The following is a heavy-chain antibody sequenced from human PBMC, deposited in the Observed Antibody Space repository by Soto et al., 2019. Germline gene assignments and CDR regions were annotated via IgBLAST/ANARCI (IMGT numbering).Heavy chain of an antibody. J-gene: IGHJ4*02. CDR2: ISGSGAYT. Sequence: PGGSLRLACPASGFTFSSYVMSWVRQAPGKGLEWVSTISGSGAYTYYADSVKGRFTISRDNSKNTLYLQMSTLRAEDTALYYCAKSSPIGVYYFDYWGQRTLVTGSS. CDR1: GFTFSSYV. V-gene: IGHV3-23*01. CDR3: AKSSPIGVYYFDY. D-gene: IGHD3-3*01.